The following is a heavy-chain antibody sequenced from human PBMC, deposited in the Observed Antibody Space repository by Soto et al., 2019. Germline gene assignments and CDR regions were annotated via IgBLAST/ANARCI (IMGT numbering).Heavy chain of an antibody. CDR1: GGTFSSYA. V-gene: IGHV1-69*06. Sequence: SVKVSCKASGGTFSSYAISWVRQAPGQGLEWMGGIIPIFGTANYAQKFQGRVTITADKSTSTAYMELSSLRSEDTAVYYCAKDARAVAGMAFDYWGQGTLVTVSS. CDR3: AKDARAVAGMAFDY. D-gene: IGHD6-19*01. J-gene: IGHJ4*02. CDR2: IIPIFGTA.